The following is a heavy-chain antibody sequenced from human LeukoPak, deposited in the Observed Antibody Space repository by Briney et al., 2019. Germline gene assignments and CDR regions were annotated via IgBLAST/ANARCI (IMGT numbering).Heavy chain of an antibody. CDR3: ARDLMGAPATAKLDY. V-gene: IGHV3-30*04. CDR1: GFTFSSYA. D-gene: IGHD1-26*01. Sequence: GGSLRLSCAASGFTFSSYAMHWVRQAPGKGLEWVAVISYDGSNKYYADSVKGRFTISRDNSKNTLYLQMNSLRAEDTAVYYCARDLMGAPATAKLDYWGQGTLVTVSS. CDR2: ISYDGSNK. J-gene: IGHJ4*02.